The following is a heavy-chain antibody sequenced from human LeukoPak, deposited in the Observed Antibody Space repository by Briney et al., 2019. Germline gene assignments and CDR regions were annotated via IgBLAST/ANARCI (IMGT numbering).Heavy chain of an antibody. Sequence: PSETLSLTCTVSGGSISSSSYYWGWIRQPPGKGLEWIGSIYYSGSTYYNPSLKSRVTISVDTSKNQFSLKLSSVTAADTAVYYCARAKYYYDSSGYYLSYYFDYWAREPWSPSPQ. CDR3: ARAKYYYDSSGYYLSYYFDY. J-gene: IGHJ4*02. V-gene: IGHV4-39*07. CDR2: IYYSGST. D-gene: IGHD3-22*01. CDR1: GGSISSSSYY.